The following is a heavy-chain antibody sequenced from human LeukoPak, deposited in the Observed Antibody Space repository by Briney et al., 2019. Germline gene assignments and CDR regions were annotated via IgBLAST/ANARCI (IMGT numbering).Heavy chain of an antibody. Sequence: PSETLSLTCTVSGGSISSSSYYWGWIRQPPGKGLEWIGSIYYSGSTYYNPSLKSRVTISVDTSKNQFSLKLSSVTAADTAVYYCARATLGIAAAGDNGQFDYWGQGTLVTVSS. CDR1: GGSISSSSYY. CDR3: ARATLGIAAAGDNGQFDY. J-gene: IGHJ4*02. D-gene: IGHD6-13*01. CDR2: IYYSGST. V-gene: IGHV4-39*07.